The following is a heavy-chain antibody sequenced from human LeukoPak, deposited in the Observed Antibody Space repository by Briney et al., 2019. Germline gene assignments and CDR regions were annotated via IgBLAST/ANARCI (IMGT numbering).Heavy chain of an antibody. CDR2: ISPTGSTT. J-gene: IGHJ4*02. CDR3: ARGPNSNWSGLDF. D-gene: IGHD6-6*01. CDR1: GFSFSGHW. Sequence: GGSLRLSCTASGFSFSGHWMHWARQLPGKGLVWVSRISPTGSTTSYADSVKGRFTVSRDNAKNTLYLQVNDLRAEDTAVYYCARGPNSNWSGLDFWGQGTLLTVSS. V-gene: IGHV3-74*01.